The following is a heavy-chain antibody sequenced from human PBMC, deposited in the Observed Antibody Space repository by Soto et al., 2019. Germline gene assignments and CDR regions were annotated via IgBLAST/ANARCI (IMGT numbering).Heavy chain of an antibody. Sequence: GSLRLSCAASGFTFSSYAMSWVRQAPGKGLEWVSAISGSGGSTYYADSVKGRFTISRDNSKNTLYLQMNSLRAEDTAVYYCAKDRRYYYDSSGYYDVWGQGTTVTVSS. CDR3: AKDRRYYYDSSGYYDV. CDR1: GFTFSSYA. CDR2: ISGSGGST. V-gene: IGHV3-23*01. J-gene: IGHJ6*02. D-gene: IGHD3-22*01.